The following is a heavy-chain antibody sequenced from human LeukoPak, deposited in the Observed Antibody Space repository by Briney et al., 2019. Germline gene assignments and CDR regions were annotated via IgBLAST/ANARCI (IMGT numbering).Heavy chain of an antibody. J-gene: IGHJ4*02. V-gene: IGHV4-59*01. CDR3: AKSSSSWHFDY. D-gene: IGHD6-13*01. Sequence: SETLSLTCTVSGGSISSYYWSWIRQPPGKGLEWIGYTYYSGSTNYNPSLKSRVTISVDTSKNQFSLKLSSVTAADTAVYYCAKSSSSWHFDYWGQGTLVTVSS. CDR1: GGSISSYY. CDR2: TYYSGST.